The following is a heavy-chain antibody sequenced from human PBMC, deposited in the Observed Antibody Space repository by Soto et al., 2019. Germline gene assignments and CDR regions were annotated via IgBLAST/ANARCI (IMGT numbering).Heavy chain of an antibody. J-gene: IGHJ4*02. V-gene: IGHV3-48*03. CDR2: ISSSGTTT. CDR3: AREGSPSY. CDR1: GFTFSSYE. Sequence: PGGSLRLSCAASGFTFSSYEINWVRQAPGKGLEWISYISSSGTTTYYADSVKGRFTISRDNAKNSLYLQMNSLRAEDTAVYYCAREGSPSYWGQGTLVTVPQ.